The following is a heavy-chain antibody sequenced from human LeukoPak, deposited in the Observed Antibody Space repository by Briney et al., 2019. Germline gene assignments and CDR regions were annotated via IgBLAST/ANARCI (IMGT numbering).Heavy chain of an antibody. CDR3: AKAFLRLGQLSTSLFDY. CDR2: ISYDGSNK. V-gene: IGHV3-30*18. Sequence: GGCLRLSCAASGFTFSSYGMHWVRQAPGKGLEGVAFISYDGSNKYYADSVKGRFTISRDNSKNTMYLQINSLRAEDMAVYYCAKAFLRLGQLSTSLFDYWGQGTLVTVSS. D-gene: IGHD3-16*02. J-gene: IGHJ4*02. CDR1: GFTFSSYG.